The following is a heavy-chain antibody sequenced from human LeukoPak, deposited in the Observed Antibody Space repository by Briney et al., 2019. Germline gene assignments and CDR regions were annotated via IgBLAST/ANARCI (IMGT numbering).Heavy chain of an antibody. J-gene: IGHJ5*02. D-gene: IGHD3-3*01. CDR3: ARDADYDFWSGYSYRNWFDP. CDR1: GDSISNYH. V-gene: IGHV4-4*07. Sequence: SETLSLTCTVSGDSISNYHWTWIRQPAGKGLEWIGHLYSSGSTNYNPSLKSRVTISVDTSKNQFSLKLSSVTAADTAVYYCARDADYDFWSGYSYRNWFDPWGQGTLVTVSS. CDR2: LYSSGST.